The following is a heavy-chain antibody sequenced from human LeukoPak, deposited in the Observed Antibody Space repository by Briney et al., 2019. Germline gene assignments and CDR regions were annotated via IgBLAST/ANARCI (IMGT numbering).Heavy chain of an antibody. D-gene: IGHD3-16*01. J-gene: IGHJ4*02. CDR1: GGSISGSSYY. CDR3: ARHYEP. CDR2: IYYSGST. Sequence: SETLSLTCTVSGGSISGSSYYWGWIRQPPGKGLEWIGSIYYSGSTYYNPSLKSRVTISVDTSKNQFSLKLNSVTATDTAVYYCARHYEPWGQGTLVTVSS. V-gene: IGHV4-39*01.